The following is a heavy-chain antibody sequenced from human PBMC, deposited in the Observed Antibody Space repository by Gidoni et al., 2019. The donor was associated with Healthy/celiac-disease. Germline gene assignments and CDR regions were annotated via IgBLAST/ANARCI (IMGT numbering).Heavy chain of an antibody. Sequence: EVQLVESGGGLVKPGGSLRLSCAASGFTFSSYSMNWVRQAPGKGLEWVSSISSSSSYIYYADSVKGRFTISRDNAKNSLYLQMNSLRAEDTAVYYCARVFRFTYYYGSGSYGSDPWGQGTLVTVSS. D-gene: IGHD3-10*01. CDR1: GFTFSSYS. J-gene: IGHJ5*02. CDR3: ARVFRFTYYYGSGSYGSDP. CDR2: ISSSSSYI. V-gene: IGHV3-21*01.